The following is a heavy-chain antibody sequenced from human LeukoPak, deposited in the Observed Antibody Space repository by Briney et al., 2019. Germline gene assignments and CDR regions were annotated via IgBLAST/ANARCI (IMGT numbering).Heavy chain of an antibody. CDR2: FDPEDGET. V-gene: IGHV1-24*01. J-gene: IGHJ4*02. D-gene: IGHD3-10*01. CDR1: GYTLTELS. Sequence: ASVKVSCKVSGYTLTELSMHWVRQAPGEGLEWMGGFDPEDGETIYAQKFQGRVTMTEDTSTDTAYMELSSLRAEDTAVYYCARDADGSGGMMVRGVISDYWGQGTLVTVSS. CDR3: ARDADGSGGMMVRGVISDY.